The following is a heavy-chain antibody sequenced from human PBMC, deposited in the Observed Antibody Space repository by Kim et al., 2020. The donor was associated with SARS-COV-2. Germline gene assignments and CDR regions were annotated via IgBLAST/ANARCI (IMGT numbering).Heavy chain of an antibody. Sequence: YALSLQGRVTMTIDTSTTTAYMELRNLESDDTAVYYCAREAYTGADYYFDYWGRGTLVTVSS. V-gene: IGHV1-18*01. J-gene: IGHJ4*02. CDR3: AREAYTGADYYFDY. D-gene: IGHD3-16*01.